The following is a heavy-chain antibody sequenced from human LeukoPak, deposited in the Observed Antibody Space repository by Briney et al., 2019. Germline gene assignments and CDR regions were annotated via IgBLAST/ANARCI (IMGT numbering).Heavy chain of an antibody. D-gene: IGHD1-1*01. CDR2: IKQDGSEK. J-gene: IGHJ5*02. V-gene: IGHV3-7*01. Sequence: GGSLRLSCAASGFTFSSYWMSWVRQAPGKGLEWVAHIKQDGSEKYYVDSVKGRFTISRDNAKNTLYLQMNSLRAEDTAVYYCARGVGGYPDSANWFDPWGQGTLVTVSS. CDR1: GFTFSSYW. CDR3: ARGVGGYPDSANWFDP.